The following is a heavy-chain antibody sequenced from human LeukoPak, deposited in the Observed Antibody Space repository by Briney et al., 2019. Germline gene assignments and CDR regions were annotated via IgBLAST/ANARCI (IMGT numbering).Heavy chain of an antibody. CDR2: ISGSGGST. J-gene: IGHJ4*02. Sequence: GGSLRLSCAASGFTFSSYGMSWVRQAPGKGLEWVSAISGSGGSTYYADSVKGRFTISRDNSKNTLYLQMNSLRAEDTAVYYCAEHSGSYRYYFDYWGQGIQVTVSS. CDR1: GFTFSSYG. V-gene: IGHV3-23*01. D-gene: IGHD1-26*01. CDR3: AEHSGSYRYYFDY.